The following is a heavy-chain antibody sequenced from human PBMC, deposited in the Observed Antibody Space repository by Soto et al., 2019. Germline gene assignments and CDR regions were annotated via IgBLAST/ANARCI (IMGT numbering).Heavy chain of an antibody. V-gene: IGHV4-31*02. CDR3: AREIAVAAQGSFHS. CDR2: IYYSGST. Sequence: TLSLTCTVSGGSISSGGYYWSWIRQHPGKGLEWIGYIYYSGSTYYNPSLKSRVTISVDTSKNQFSLKLSSVTAADTAVYYCAREIAVAAQGSFHSWGQATLVPVSS. CDR1: GGSISSGGYY. J-gene: IGHJ4*02. D-gene: IGHD6-19*01.